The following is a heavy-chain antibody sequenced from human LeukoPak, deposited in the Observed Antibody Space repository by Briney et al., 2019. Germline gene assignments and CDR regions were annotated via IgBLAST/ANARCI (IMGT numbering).Heavy chain of an antibody. J-gene: IGHJ3*02. CDR3: ARSGGVKVLVTTWLDAFDI. CDR1: GGSISFGSFY. V-gene: IGHV4-61*01. CDR2: IYYSGST. D-gene: IGHD4-11*01. Sequence: SETLSLTCTVSGGSISFGSFYWSWIRQPPGKGLEWIGYIYYSGSTNYNPSLKSRVTISVDTSKNQFSLKLSSVTAADAAVYYCARSGGVKVLVTTWLDAFDIWGQGTMVTVSS.